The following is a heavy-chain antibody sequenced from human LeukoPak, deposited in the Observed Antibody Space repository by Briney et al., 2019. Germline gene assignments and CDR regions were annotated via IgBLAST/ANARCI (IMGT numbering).Heavy chain of an antibody. D-gene: IGHD4-23*01. Sequence: ASVKVSCKASGYSFTSHYMHWVRQAPGQGLEWMGLINPRGTSTIYAEKFQGRIIMTRDMSTTTDYMELSSLKTDDTAVYYCARDNSIHERGWWFDPWGQGTLVTVSS. V-gene: IGHV1-46*01. CDR2: INPRGTST. J-gene: IGHJ5*02. CDR3: ARDNSIHERGWWFDP. CDR1: GYSFTSHY.